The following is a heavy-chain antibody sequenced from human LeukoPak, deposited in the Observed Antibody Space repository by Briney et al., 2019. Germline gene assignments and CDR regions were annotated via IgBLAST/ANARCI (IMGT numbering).Heavy chain of an antibody. Sequence: GGSLRLSCAASGFTFNSYSMNWVRQTPGKGLEWVSSISSSSGYINYADSVKGRFTISRDNAKNSLYLQMNSLRAEDTAVYYCARDSGYCSSTGCYVHYFDYWGQGTLVTVSS. V-gene: IGHV3-21*01. D-gene: IGHD2-2*01. J-gene: IGHJ4*02. CDR3: ARDSGYCSSTGCYVHYFDY. CDR2: ISSSSGYI. CDR1: GFTFNSYS.